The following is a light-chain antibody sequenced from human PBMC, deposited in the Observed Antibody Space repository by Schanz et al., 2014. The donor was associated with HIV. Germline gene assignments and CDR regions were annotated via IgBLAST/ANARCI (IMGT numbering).Light chain of an antibody. CDR1: SSDFGDYYY. Sequence: QSALTQPASVSGSPGQSITIPCTGTSSDFGDYYYVSWYQQHPGKAPKLMIYDFSDRPSGISSRFSGSKSGNTASLTISALQAEDEADYYCSSYTTTNTWLFGGGTKLTVL. CDR2: DFS. V-gene: IGLV2-14*01. CDR3: SSYTTTNTWL. J-gene: IGLJ3*02.